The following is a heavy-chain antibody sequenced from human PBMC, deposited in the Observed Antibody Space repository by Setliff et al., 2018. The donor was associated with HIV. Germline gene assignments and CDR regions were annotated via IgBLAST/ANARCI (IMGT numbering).Heavy chain of an antibody. J-gene: IGHJ6*02. Sequence: SETLSLTCTVSGGSICSGGYYWNWIRQYPVKGLEWIGHIYYNGRTLFNPALGTRLNMSVDTSENQFSLHLNSVTAADTAVYYCVRERRRSPLSYGLDVWGQGTTVTVSS. CDR2: IYYNGRT. V-gene: IGHV4-31*03. CDR3: VRERRRSPLSYGLDV. CDR1: GGSICSGGYY.